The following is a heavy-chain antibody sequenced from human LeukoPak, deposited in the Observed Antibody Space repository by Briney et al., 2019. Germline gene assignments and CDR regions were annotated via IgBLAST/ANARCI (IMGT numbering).Heavy chain of an antibody. CDR3: AKDIAAAGTSERNDY. Sequence: GGSLRLSCAASGFTFSSYGMHWVRQAPGKGLEWVAVIWYDGSNKYYADSVKGRFTISRDNSKNTLYLQMSSLRAEDTAVYYCAKDIAAAGTSERNDYWGQGTLVTVSS. V-gene: IGHV3-33*06. CDR2: IWYDGSNK. D-gene: IGHD6-13*01. J-gene: IGHJ4*02. CDR1: GFTFSSYG.